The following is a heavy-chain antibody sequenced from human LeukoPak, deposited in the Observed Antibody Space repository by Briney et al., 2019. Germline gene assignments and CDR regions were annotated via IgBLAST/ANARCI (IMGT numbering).Heavy chain of an antibody. CDR1: GYSFTSYW. J-gene: IGHJ3*02. CDR3: ARQNIAAAGTVDAFDI. CDR2: IYPGDSDT. D-gene: IGHD6-13*01. V-gene: IGHV5-51*01. Sequence: PGESLKIFCKGSGYSFTSYWIGWVRQMPGKGLEWMGIIYPGDSDTRYSPSFQGQVTISADKSISTAYLQWSSLKASDTAMYYCARQNIAAAGTVDAFDIWGQGTMVTVSS.